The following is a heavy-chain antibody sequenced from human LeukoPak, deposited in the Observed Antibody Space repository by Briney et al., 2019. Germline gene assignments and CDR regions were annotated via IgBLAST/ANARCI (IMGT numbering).Heavy chain of an antibody. V-gene: IGHV3-7*01. Sequence: PGGSLRLSCVASGFTFGKYWMSWVRQAPGKGLEWVASINPEGSEKYSADSVKGRFTISRDNAKNSLYLQMDSLRVEDTAFYYCARDLAYSRLDYWGQGMLVTVSS. CDR3: ARDLAYSRLDY. D-gene: IGHD5-18*01. CDR1: GFTFGKYW. CDR2: INPEGSEK. J-gene: IGHJ4*02.